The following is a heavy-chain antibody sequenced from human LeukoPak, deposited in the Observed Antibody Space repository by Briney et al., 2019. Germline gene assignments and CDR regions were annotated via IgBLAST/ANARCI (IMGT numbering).Heavy chain of an antibody. CDR1: GFTFRRYW. Sequence: GGSLRLSCAASGFTFRRYWMHWVRQVPGKGLMWVSRINSDGSITTYADSVKGRFTVSRDNAKNSLYLQMNSLRDEDTAVYYCARFPHYYDSSGYSFWGQGTLVTVSS. V-gene: IGHV3-74*01. CDR3: ARFPHYYDSSGYSF. CDR2: INSDGSIT. D-gene: IGHD3-22*01. J-gene: IGHJ4*02.